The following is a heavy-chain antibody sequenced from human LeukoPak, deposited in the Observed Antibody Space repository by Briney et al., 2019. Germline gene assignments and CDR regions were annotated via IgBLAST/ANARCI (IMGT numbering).Heavy chain of an antibody. CDR2: MYYSGST. J-gene: IGHJ4*02. CDR1: GGSIISSDYY. V-gene: IGHV4-39*07. D-gene: IGHD3-3*01. CDR3: ARDFRGGYDFWSGYYTPYYFDY. Sequence: SETLSLTCSVSGGSIISSDYYWGWIRQPPGKGLEWIGSMYYSGSTYYNPSLKSRVTISVDTSKNHFSLKLSSVTAADTAVYYCARDFRGGYDFWSGYYTPYYFDYWGQGTLVTVSP.